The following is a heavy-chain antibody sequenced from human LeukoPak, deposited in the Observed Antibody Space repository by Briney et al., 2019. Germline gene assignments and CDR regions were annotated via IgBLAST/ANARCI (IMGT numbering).Heavy chain of an antibody. D-gene: IGHD3-16*01. V-gene: IGHV3-7*03. CDR3: ARDWGGMDV. Sequence: GGSLRLSCTASGFTLSNYWMSWVRQAPGKGLEWVATIKKDGSEIFYVDSVKGRFTISRDNAENSLFLQMNSLRAEDTASYYCARDWGGMDVWAKGTTVTVSS. CDR2: IKKDGSEI. CDR1: GFTLSNYW. J-gene: IGHJ6*04.